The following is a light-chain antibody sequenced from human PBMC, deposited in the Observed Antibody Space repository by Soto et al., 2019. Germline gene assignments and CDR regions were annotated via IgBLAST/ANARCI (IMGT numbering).Light chain of an antibody. CDR1: QTVGRDY. V-gene: IGKV3-20*01. Sequence: EIVLTQSPGTLSLSPGERATLSCRASQTVGRDYLAWFQQKPGQPPRLLICDASSRATGIPDRFSGSGSGTDFTLTISRLEPEDFAVYYCQQYAASPITFGQGTRLEMK. CDR2: DAS. CDR3: QQYAASPIT. J-gene: IGKJ5*01.